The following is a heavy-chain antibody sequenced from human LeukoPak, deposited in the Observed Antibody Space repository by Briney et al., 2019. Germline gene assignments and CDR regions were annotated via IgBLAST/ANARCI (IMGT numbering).Heavy chain of an antibody. J-gene: IGHJ4*02. D-gene: IGHD4-17*01. CDR1: GFIFNRHW. Sequence: GGSLRLSCAASGFIFNRHWMNWVRQAPGKGPEWVANINQGGGERNYVDSVKGRFTISRDDAKNSLYLQLNSLRVEDTAIYYCARGPDYGARTDFLDYWGQGALVTVSS. CDR2: INQGGGER. V-gene: IGHV3-7*03. CDR3: ARGPDYGARTDFLDY.